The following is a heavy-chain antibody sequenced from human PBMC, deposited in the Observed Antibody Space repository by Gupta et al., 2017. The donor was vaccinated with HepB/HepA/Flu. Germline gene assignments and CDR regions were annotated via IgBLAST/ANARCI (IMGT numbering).Heavy chain of an antibody. CDR2: INHSGST. J-gene: IGHJ4*02. Sequence: QVQLQQWGAGLLKPSETLSLTCAVYGGSFSGYYWSWIRQPPGKGLEGIGEINHSGSTNYNPSLKSRVTISVDTSKNQFSLKLSSVTAADTAVYYCASGANCSGGSCYSSDYWGQGTLVTVSS. V-gene: IGHV4-34*01. CDR3: ASGANCSGGSCYSSDY. D-gene: IGHD2-15*01. CDR1: GGSFSGYY.